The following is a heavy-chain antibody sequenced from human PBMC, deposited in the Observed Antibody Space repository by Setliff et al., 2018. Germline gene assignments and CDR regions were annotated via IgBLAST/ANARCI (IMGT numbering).Heavy chain of an antibody. CDR1: GYTFTNYW. Sequence: GESLKISCKGSGYTFTNYWIAWVRQMPGKGLEYMGIIYPADSDTTYSQSFQGQVTISADKSINTAYLQWSSLEASDTAIYYCARVGPLTDDAFDIWGQGTMVTVSS. CDR3: ARVGPLTDDAFDI. V-gene: IGHV5-51*01. J-gene: IGHJ3*02. D-gene: IGHD1-26*01. CDR2: IYPADSDT.